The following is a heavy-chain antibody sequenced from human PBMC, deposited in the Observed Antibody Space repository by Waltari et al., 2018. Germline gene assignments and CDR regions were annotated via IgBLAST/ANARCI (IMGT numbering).Heavy chain of an antibody. CDR1: GYSISSGYY. Sequence: QVQLQESGPGLVKPSETLSLTCAVSGYSISSGYYWGWIRQPPGKGLEWIGSIYHSGSTYYNPSLKSRVTISVDTSKNQFSLKLSSVTAADTAVYYCARHRSGPRYSITSDDWFDPWGQGTLVTVSS. D-gene: IGHD3-22*01. CDR3: ARHRSGPRYSITSDDWFDP. CDR2: IYHSGST. J-gene: IGHJ5*02. V-gene: IGHV4-38-2*01.